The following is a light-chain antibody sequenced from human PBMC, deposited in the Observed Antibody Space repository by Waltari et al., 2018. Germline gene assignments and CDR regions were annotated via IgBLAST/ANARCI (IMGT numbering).Light chain of an antibody. Sequence: DIQMTQSPSSLSASVGDRVTITCQASQDISNYLNWYQQKPGKAPKLLIYDASNLETGVPSRFSGSGSGTDFTFTISSLQHEDIATYYCQQYDNPALTFGGGTKVEIK. CDR3: QQYDNPALT. CDR2: DAS. V-gene: IGKV1-33*01. J-gene: IGKJ4*01. CDR1: QDISNY.